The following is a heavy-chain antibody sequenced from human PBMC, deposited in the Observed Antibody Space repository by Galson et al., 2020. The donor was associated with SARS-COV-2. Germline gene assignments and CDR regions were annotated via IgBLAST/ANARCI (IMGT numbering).Heavy chain of an antibody. J-gene: IGHJ4*02. V-gene: IGHV3-30*14. CDR3: ARGIMATIMGDF. CDR2: ISYEGTKK. CDR1: GFTFSDYS. Sequence: GESLKISCAASGFTFSDYSMHWVRQAPGKGLEWVAVISYEGTKKYYAGSVKGRFTGSRDNSRNTLYLQMDSLRVEDTAVYYCARGIMATIMGDFWGQGTLVTVSS. D-gene: IGHD2-8*01.